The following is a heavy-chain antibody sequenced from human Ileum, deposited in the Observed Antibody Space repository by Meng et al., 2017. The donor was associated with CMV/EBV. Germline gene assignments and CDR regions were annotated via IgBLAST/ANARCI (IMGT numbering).Heavy chain of an antibody. CDR2: LYHYRTT. CDR1: GGSINDYY. D-gene: IGHD2-2*01. CDR3: ASGKRTLEY. J-gene: IGHJ4*01. V-gene: IGHV4-34*01. Sequence: QRQLLEGLGGLLQTTVPLARPCTDYGGSINDYYWRCIRQIPGNGLEWNGELYHYRTTNYTTPQKRRVTLSVDTHNNQFSQNLSSVTAADTAVYYCASGKRTLEYWGPGTLVTVSS.